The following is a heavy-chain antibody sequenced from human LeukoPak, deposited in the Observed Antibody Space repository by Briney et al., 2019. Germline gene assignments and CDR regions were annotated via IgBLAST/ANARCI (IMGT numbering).Heavy chain of an antibody. J-gene: IGHJ5*02. V-gene: IGHV3-21*01. CDR1: GFTFSSYS. CDR3: ARDRNYYDSSGYYPAWFDP. D-gene: IGHD3-22*01. Sequence: GGSLRLSXAASGFTFSSYSMNWVRRAPGKGLEWVSSISSSSSYIYYADSVKGRFTISRDNAKNSLYLQMNSLRAEDTAVYYCARDRNYYDSSGYYPAWFDPWGQGTLVTVSS. CDR2: ISSSSSYI.